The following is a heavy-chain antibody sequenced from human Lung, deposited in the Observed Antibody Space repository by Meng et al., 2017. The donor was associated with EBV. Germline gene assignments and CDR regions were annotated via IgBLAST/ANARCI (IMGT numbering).Heavy chain of an antibody. Sequence: QVQLQQSGPGLVKPSQTLSLTCGSSWDSVSSSSAAWTWIRQSPSRGLEWLGRTYYRSKWYNDYAVFVKSRITINPDTSKNQFSLQLNSVTPEDTAVYYCARGATSVFDLWGRGTLVTVSS. CDR1: WDSVSSSSAA. CDR3: ARGATSVFDL. V-gene: IGHV6-1*01. CDR2: TYYRSKWYN. J-gene: IGHJ2*01.